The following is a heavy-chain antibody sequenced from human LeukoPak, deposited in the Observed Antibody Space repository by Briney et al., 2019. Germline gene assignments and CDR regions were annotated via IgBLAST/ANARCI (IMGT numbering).Heavy chain of an antibody. J-gene: IGHJ4*02. D-gene: IGHD3-10*01. CDR3: ARETGSGSYDY. V-gene: IGHV4-4*07. CDR1: GVSISSYW. CDR2: IYTSGST. Sequence: SETLSLTCTVSGVSISSYWWTWIRQPAGKGLEWIGRIYTSGSTNYNPSLESRVTMSVDTSKSQFSLKLSSVTAADTALYYCARETGSGSYDYCGQGTLVTVSS.